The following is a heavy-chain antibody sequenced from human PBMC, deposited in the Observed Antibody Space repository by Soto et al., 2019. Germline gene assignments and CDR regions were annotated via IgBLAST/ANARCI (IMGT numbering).Heavy chain of an antibody. J-gene: IGHJ4*02. V-gene: IGHV3-48*03. CDR1: GFTFSSYE. CDR3: ARDPPYYYGSGSDPFDY. D-gene: IGHD3-10*01. CDR2: ISSSGSTI. Sequence: GGSLRLSCAASGFTFSSYEMNWVRQAPGKGLEWVSYISSSGSTIYYADSVKGRFTISRDNAKNSLYLQMNSLRAEDTAVYYCARDPPYYYGSGSDPFDYWGQGTLVTVSS.